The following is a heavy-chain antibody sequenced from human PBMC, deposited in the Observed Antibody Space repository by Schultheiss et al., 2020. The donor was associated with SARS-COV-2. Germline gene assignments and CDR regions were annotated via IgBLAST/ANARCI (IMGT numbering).Heavy chain of an antibody. CDR2: ISSNGGST. J-gene: IGHJ4*02. CDR3: AKKDYDFWSGYIE. CDR1: GFTFSSYA. D-gene: IGHD3-3*01. Sequence: GGSLRLSCSASGFTFSSYAMHWVLQAPGKGLEYVSAISSNGGSTYYADSVKGRFTISRDNSKNTLYLQMNSLRAEDTAVYYCAKKDYDFWSGYIEWGQGTLVTVSS. V-gene: IGHV3-64*04.